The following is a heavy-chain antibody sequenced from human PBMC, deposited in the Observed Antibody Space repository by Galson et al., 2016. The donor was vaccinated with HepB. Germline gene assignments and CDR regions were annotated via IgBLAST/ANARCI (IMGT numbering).Heavy chain of an antibody. Sequence: SVKVSCKATGGTFDTYSISWVRQAPGHGLEWLGRIIPMHDITTYAPNFQGRLSITADKSTTTAYMELRSLTSDDTAVYFCARIFGSVIYKFDFWGQGTLITVSS. CDR2: IIPMHDIT. D-gene: IGHD3-10*01. CDR1: GGTFDTYS. V-gene: IGHV1-69*02. J-gene: IGHJ4*02. CDR3: ARIFGSVIYKFDF.